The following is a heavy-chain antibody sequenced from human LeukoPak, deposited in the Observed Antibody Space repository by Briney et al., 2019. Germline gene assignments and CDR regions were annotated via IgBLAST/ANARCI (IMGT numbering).Heavy chain of an antibody. CDR2: INPKSGGT. J-gene: IGHJ4*02. CDR3: ARDKGAWEAFDY. V-gene: IGHV1-2*02. D-gene: IGHD1-26*01. Sequence: ASVKVSCKASGYTFNDYYMHWVRQAPGQGLEWMGWINPKSGGTNYAQKFQGRVTMTRDTSISTAYMELSSLRSEDTAMYYCARDKGAWEAFDYWGQGTLVTVSS. CDR1: GYTFNDYY.